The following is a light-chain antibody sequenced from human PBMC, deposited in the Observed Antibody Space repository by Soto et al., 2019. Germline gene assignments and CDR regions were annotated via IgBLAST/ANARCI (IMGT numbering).Light chain of an antibody. CDR3: QQHYSYRT. CDR1: QSVSNW. V-gene: IGKV1-5*03. Sequence: DIQMTQYPSTLSASVGDRVTITCRASQSVSNWLAWYQQKPGKAPKLLIYQASSLESGVPSRFSGSGSGTEFTLTISSLQPDDFATYYCQQHYSYRTFGQGTKVDIK. CDR2: QAS. J-gene: IGKJ1*01.